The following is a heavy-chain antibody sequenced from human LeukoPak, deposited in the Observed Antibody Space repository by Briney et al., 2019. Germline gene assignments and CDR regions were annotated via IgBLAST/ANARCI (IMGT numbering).Heavy chain of an antibody. CDR1: GFTFSSYG. CDR2: IWYDGSNR. D-gene: IGHD4-17*01. Sequence: GGSLRLSCAASGFTFSSYGMHWVRQASGKGLEWVAVIWYDGSNRYYADSVKGRFTISRDNSKNTLYLQMSSLRAEDTAVYCCARDNYGDYVRTNYYYGMDVWGQGTTVTVSS. CDR3: ARDNYGDYVRTNYYYGMDV. J-gene: IGHJ6*02. V-gene: IGHV3-33*01.